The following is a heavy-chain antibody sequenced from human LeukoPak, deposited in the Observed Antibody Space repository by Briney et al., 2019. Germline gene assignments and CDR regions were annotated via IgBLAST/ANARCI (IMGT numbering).Heavy chain of an antibody. V-gene: IGHV4-34*01. Sequence: SETLSLTCAVYGGSFSGYYWSWIRQPPGKGLEWIGEINHSGSTNYNPSLKSRVTISVDTSKNQFSLKLSSVTAADTAVYYCARDMTTVTGWFDPWGQGTLVTVSS. CDR3: ARDMTTVTGWFDP. D-gene: IGHD4-17*01. CDR1: GGSFSGYY. J-gene: IGHJ5*02. CDR2: INHSGST.